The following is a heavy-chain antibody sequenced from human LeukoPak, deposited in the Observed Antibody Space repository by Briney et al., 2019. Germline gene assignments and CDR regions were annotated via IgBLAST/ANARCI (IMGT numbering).Heavy chain of an antibody. CDR2: IYPGDSDT. CDR1: GYSFTSYW. J-gene: IGHJ5*02. D-gene: IGHD3-22*01. CDR3: ARLEAPYYYDSSGYYQSYNWFDP. V-gene: IGHV5-51*01. Sequence: GESLKISCKGSGYSFTSYWIGWVRQMPGKGLEWMGIIYPGDSDTRYSPSFQGQVTISADKSISTAYLQWSSLKASDTAMYYCARLEAPYYYDSSGYYQSYNWFDPRGQGTLVTVSS.